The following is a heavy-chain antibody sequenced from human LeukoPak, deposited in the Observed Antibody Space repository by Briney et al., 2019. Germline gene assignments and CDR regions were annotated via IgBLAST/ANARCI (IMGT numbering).Heavy chain of an antibody. J-gene: IGHJ4*02. D-gene: IGHD2-15*01. CDR3: AFSGVMGHY. CDR2: ISVSGTST. Sequence: GGSLRLSCAASGFTFTNYAMTWVRQAPGKGLEWVSGISVSGTSTYYADSVKGRLTIPRDNFKNTVDLQMNSLIAEDTAVYYCAFSGVMGHYWGQGTLVTVSS. CDR1: GFTFTNYA. V-gene: IGHV3-23*01.